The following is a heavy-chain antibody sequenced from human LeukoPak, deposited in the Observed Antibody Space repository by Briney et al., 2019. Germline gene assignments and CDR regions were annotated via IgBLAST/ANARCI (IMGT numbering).Heavy chain of an antibody. CDR2: IYYSGSI. V-gene: IGHV4-39*07. J-gene: IGHJ4*02. CDR1: GVSISSSSYY. D-gene: IGHD3-22*01. CDR3: ALFYDSSGYYYEW. Sequence: SETLSLTCTVSGVSISSSSYYWGWIRQPPGKGLEWIGYIYYSGSIYYNPSLKSRVTMSVDTSKNQFSLKLSSVTAVDTAVYYCALFYDSSGYYYEWWGQGTLVTVSS.